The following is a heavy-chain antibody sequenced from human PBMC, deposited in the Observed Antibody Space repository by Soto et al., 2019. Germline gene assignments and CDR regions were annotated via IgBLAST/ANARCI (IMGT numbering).Heavy chain of an antibody. Sequence: SETLSLTCTVSGGSISSYYWSWIRQPPGKGLEWIGYIYYSGSTNYNPSLKSRVTISVDTSKNQFSLKLSSVTAADTAVYYCARREDTAKFDYWGQGTLVTVSS. D-gene: IGHD5-18*01. J-gene: IGHJ4*02. V-gene: IGHV4-59*08. CDR1: GGSISSYY. CDR3: ARREDTAKFDY. CDR2: IYYSGST.